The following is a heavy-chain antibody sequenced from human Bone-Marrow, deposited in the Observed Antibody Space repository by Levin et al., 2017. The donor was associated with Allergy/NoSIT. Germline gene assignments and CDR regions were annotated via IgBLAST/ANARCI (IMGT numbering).Heavy chain of an antibody. CDR1: GGSISNGNYY. Sequence: SETLSLTCTVSGGSISNGNYYWSWIRQPPGTGLEWIVYIYYSGSTYYNPSLKSRLTISVDTSKNQFSLNLTSVTAADTAVYYCATGSGSYKIYFAYWGQGTLVPVSS. CDR3: ATGSGSYKIYFAY. V-gene: IGHV4-30-4*01. D-gene: IGHD3-10*01. J-gene: IGHJ4*02. CDR2: IYYSGST.